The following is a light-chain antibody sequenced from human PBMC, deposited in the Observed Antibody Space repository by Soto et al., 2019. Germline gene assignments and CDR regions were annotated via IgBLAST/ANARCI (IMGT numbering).Light chain of an antibody. CDR2: VQS. V-gene: IGKV1-9*01. J-gene: IGKJ5*01. CDR1: QGISTF. Sequence: DIQLTQSPSFLSASVGDSVTITCRASQGISTFLAWYQQKPGAAPKLLIFVQSTLQSGVPSRFSGTGSGTDFTFTISSLQPEDFATYFCQQSDDLPTFGQGTRLENK. CDR3: QQSDDLPT.